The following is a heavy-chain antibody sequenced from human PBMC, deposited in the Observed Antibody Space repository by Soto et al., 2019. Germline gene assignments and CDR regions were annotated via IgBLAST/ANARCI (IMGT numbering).Heavy chain of an antibody. CDR3: ARDNIRSFDWLGWFDP. J-gene: IGHJ5*02. CDR1: GFTFSSYA. CDR2: ISYDGSNK. Sequence: VGSLRLSCAASGFTFSSYAMHWVRQAPGKGLEWVSVISYDGSNKYYADSVKGRFTISRDNSKNTLYLQMNSLRAEDTAVYYCARDNIRSFDWLGWFDPSGQGTLVTVSS. V-gene: IGHV3-30-3*01. D-gene: IGHD3-9*01.